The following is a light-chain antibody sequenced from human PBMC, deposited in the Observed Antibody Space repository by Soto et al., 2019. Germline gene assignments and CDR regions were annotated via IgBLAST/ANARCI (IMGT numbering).Light chain of an antibody. CDR3: ATWDYDLSGVV. J-gene: IGLJ2*01. Sequence: QLVLTQPPSASGTPGQRVSISCSGGSSNIGSTAVDWYYQVPGTAPKLLIYSNNERPSGVPDRFSGSKSGTSASLAISGLQSEDEGDYFCATWDYDLSGVVFGGGTKLTVL. V-gene: IGLV1-44*01. CDR1: SSNIGSTA. CDR2: SNN.